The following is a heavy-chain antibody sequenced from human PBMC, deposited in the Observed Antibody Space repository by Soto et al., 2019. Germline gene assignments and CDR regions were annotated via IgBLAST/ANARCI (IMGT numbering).Heavy chain of an antibody. V-gene: IGHV4-34*01. Sequence: KTSETLSLTCAIYGASFSDYACSWIRQAPWKGLQWIGEINHTGSTNYSPSLKSRVTISQDTSKNQFLLRLRSITAADTAVYYCARRPAYTNNSYICFDLWGQGTPVTVSS. CDR3: ARRPAYTNNSYICFDL. D-gene: IGHD1-26*01. CDR2: INHTGST. J-gene: IGHJ5*02. CDR1: GASFSDYA.